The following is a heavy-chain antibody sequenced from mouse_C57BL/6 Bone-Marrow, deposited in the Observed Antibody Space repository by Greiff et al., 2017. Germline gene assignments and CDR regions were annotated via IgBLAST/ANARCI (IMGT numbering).Heavy chain of an antibody. CDR1: GYAFSSYW. CDR2: IYPGDGDT. J-gene: IGHJ3*01. Sequence: VQLQQSGAELVKPGASVKISCKASGYAFSSYWMNWVKQRPGKGLEWIGQIYPGDGDTNYNGKFKGQATLTADKSSSTAYMQLSSLPSAASAALVCAREGGEAWCAYWGQGTLVTVSA. V-gene: IGHV1-80*01. CDR3: AREGGEAWCAY.